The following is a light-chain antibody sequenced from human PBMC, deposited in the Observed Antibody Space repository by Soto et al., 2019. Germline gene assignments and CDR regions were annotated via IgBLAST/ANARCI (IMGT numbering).Light chain of an antibody. CDR3: SSYTSSTTLNVL. CDR1: SSDVGGSNY. Sequence: QSALTQPASVSGSPGQSITISCTGTSSDVGGSNYVSWYQQHPGKAPKLKIYDVSNRPSGVCNRFSGSKSGNTASLTISGLQVEDEADYYCSSYTSSTTLNVLFGGGTKLTVL. V-gene: IGLV2-14*01. CDR2: DVS. J-gene: IGLJ2*01.